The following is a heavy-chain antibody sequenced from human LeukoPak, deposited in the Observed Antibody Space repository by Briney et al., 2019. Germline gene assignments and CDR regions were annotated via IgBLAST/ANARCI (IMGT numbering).Heavy chain of an antibody. CDR3: AKTQSSWYFSRYYYYMDV. Sequence: PGGSLRLSCAASGFTFDDYAMHWVRQAPGKGLEWVSLISWDGGSTYYADSVKGRFTISRDNSKNSLYLQMNSLRTEDTALYYCAKTQSSWYFSRYYYYMDVWGKGTTVTVSS. CDR1: GFTFDDYA. D-gene: IGHD6-13*01. J-gene: IGHJ6*03. CDR2: ISWDGGST. V-gene: IGHV3-43D*03.